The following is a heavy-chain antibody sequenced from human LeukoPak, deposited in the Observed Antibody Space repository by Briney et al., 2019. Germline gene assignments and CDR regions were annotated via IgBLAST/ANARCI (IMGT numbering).Heavy chain of an antibody. Sequence: GGSLRLSCAASGFTFSSYSMNWVRQAPGKGLEWVSSISSSSSYIYYADSVKGRFTISRDNAKNSLYLQMNSPRAEDTAVYYCARTMLITGTTSHWFDPWGQGTLVTVSS. CDR2: ISSSSSYI. D-gene: IGHD1-20*01. J-gene: IGHJ5*02. CDR1: GFTFSSYS. V-gene: IGHV3-21*01. CDR3: ARTMLITGTTSHWFDP.